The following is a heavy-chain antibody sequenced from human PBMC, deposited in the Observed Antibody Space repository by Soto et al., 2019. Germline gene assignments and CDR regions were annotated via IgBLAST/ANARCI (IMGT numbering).Heavy chain of an antibody. D-gene: IGHD1-26*01. Sequence: LSLTCAVSGYSISIAYYWAWIRQAPGKGLEWVGNIHHTGKTHYNPSLQSRLAISLDTSKSQFSLKLRSVTAADTAVYYCARVRDSGTYGFDNWGQGGLVTVSS. J-gene: IGHJ4*02. CDR1: GYSISIAYY. CDR3: ARVRDSGTYGFDN. CDR2: IHHTGKT. V-gene: IGHV4-38-2*01.